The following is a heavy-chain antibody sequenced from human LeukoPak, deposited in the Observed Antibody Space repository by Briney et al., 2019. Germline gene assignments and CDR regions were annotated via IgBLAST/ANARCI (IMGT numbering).Heavy chain of an antibody. CDR3: ARDSGELLYDYYYYGMDV. CDR1: GFTFSSYS. Sequence: GGSLRLSCAASGFTFSSYSMNWVRQAPGKGLEWVSSISSSSSYIYYADSVKGRFTISRDNAKNSLYLQRNSLRAEDTAVYYCARDSGELLYDYYYYGMDVWGQGTTVTVSS. D-gene: IGHD1-26*01. V-gene: IGHV3-21*01. J-gene: IGHJ6*02. CDR2: ISSSSSYI.